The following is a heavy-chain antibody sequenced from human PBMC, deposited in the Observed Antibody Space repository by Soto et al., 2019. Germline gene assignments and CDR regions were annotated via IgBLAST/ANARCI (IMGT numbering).Heavy chain of an antibody. CDR1: GFTVSSNY. D-gene: IGHD5-18*01. V-gene: IGHV3-53*04. J-gene: IGHJ6*02. CDR3: ARSWGYRGYSYLYGMDV. CDR2: IYSGGST. Sequence: PGGSLRLSCAASGFTVSSNYMSWVRQAPGKGLEWVSVIYSGGSTYYADSVKGRFTISRHNSKNTLYLQMNSLRAEDTAVYYCARSWGYRGYSYLYGMDVWGQGTTVTVSS.